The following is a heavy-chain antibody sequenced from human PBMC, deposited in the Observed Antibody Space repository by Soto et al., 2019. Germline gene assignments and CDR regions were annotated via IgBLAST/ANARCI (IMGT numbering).Heavy chain of an antibody. J-gene: IGHJ6*02. CDR2: IDPSDSYT. V-gene: IGHV5-10-1*01. Sequence: GESLKISCKGSGYSFTSYWISWVRQMPGKGLEWMGRIDPSDSYTNYSPSFQGHVTISADKSISTAYLQWSSLKASDTAMYYCARPKYCSSTSCYMEGMGANYYYGMDVWGQGTTVTVS. D-gene: IGHD2-2*02. CDR3: ARPKYCSSTSCYMEGMGANYYYGMDV. CDR1: GYSFTSYW.